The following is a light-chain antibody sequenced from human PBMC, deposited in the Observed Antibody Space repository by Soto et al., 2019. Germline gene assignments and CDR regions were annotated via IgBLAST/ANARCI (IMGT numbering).Light chain of an antibody. CDR2: EVT. Sequence: QSALTQPASVSGSPGQSITISCTGTSSDVGNYNLVSWYQQHPGKAPKLIIYEVTKRPSGVSNRFSASKSGNTASLTISGLQAEYEADYYCCSYAGSSTYVFGTGTKLTVL. CDR1: SSDVGNYNL. CDR3: CSYAGSSTYV. J-gene: IGLJ1*01. V-gene: IGLV2-23*02.